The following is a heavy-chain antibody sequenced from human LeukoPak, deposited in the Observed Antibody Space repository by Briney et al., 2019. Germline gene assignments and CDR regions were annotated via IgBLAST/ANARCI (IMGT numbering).Heavy chain of an antibody. CDR1: GFTFSSYA. J-gene: IGHJ4*02. Sequence: GGSLRLSCAASGFTFSSYAMSRVRQAPGKGLEWVSAISGSGGSTYYADSVKGRFTISRDNSKDTLYLQINSLRAEDTAAYYCAKDWVMFSIAAASGSDYRSQGTLVTVSS. CDR2: ISGSGGST. CDR3: AKDWVMFSIAAASGSDY. D-gene: IGHD6-13*01. V-gene: IGHV3-23*01.